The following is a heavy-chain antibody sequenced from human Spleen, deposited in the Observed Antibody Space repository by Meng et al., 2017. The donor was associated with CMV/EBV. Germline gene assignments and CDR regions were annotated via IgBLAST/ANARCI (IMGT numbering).Heavy chain of an antibody. Sequence: QVQLQQWGAGLLKPSETLSLTCAVYGGSFSGYYWSWIRQPPGKGLEWIGEINHSGSTNYNPSLKSRVTISVDTSKNQFSLKLSSVTAADTAVYYCARVAILTGYPFDYWGQGTLVTVSS. D-gene: IGHD3-9*01. V-gene: IGHV4-34*01. CDR2: INHSGST. CDR1: GGSFSGYY. J-gene: IGHJ4*02. CDR3: ARVAILTGYPFDY.